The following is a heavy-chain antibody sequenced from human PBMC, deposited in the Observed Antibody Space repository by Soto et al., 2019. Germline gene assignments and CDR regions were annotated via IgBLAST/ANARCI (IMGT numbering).Heavy chain of an antibody. Sequence: QVQLVQSGAEVKKPGASVKVSCKVSGYTLTELSMHWVRQAPGKGLEWMGGFDPEDGETIYAQKFQGRVTMTEDTSTDTAYMELSSLRSEDTAVYYCAFLARFWSGYGYYYYGMDVWGQGTTVTVSS. D-gene: IGHD3-3*01. CDR3: AFLARFWSGYGYYYYGMDV. V-gene: IGHV1-24*01. CDR2: FDPEDGET. CDR1: GYTLTELS. J-gene: IGHJ6*02.